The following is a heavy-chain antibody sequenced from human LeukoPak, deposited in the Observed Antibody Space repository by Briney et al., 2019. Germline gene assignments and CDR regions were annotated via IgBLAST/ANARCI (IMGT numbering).Heavy chain of an antibody. V-gene: IGHV1-46*01. CDR3: AREGGYYYDSSGYYSH. Sequence: ASMKVSCKASGYTFTSYYMHWVRQAPGQGLEWMGIINPSGGSTSYAQKFQGRVTMTRDTSTSTVYMELSSLRSEDTAVYYCAREGGYYYDSSGYYSHWGQGTLVTVSS. D-gene: IGHD3-22*01. CDR1: GYTFTSYY. J-gene: IGHJ4*02. CDR2: INPSGGST.